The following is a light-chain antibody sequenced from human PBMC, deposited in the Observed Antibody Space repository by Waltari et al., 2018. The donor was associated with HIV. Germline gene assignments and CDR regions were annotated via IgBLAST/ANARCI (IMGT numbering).Light chain of an antibody. J-gene: IGLJ2*01. CDR2: EVS. CDR3: SSYTSSNTLVV. Sequence: QSALTQPASVSGSPGQSITISCTGTSSDVGGYNYVSWYQQHPGKAPKLMIYEVSNRPSGVSNRFSGSQSGNTASLTISGLQAEDEADYYCSSYTSSNTLVVFGGGTKLTVL. V-gene: IGLV2-14*01. CDR1: SSDVGGYNY.